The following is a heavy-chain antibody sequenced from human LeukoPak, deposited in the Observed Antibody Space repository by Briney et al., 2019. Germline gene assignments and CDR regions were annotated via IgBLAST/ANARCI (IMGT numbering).Heavy chain of an antibody. CDR2: INPNSGGT. CDR3: ARDWGYGSS. J-gene: IGHJ4*02. D-gene: IGHD3-10*01. CDR1: GYTFTGYY. V-gene: IGHV1-2*02. Sequence: ASVKVSCKASGYTFTGYYMHWVREAPGQGLEWMGWINPNSGGTNYAQKFQGRVTMTRDTSISTACMELSRLRSDDTAVYYCARDWGYGSSWGQGTLVSVSS.